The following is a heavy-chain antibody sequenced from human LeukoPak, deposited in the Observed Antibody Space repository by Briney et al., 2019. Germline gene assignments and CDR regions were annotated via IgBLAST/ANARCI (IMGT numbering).Heavy chain of an antibody. Sequence: GGSLRLSCAASGFTFSTYAMNWIRQAPGKGLEWVAVISFDGGVSYYADSVKGRFTISRDNFKNTLYLQMNSLRAEDTAVYYCARGVAGGRDYWGQGTLVTVSS. CDR3: ARGVAGGRDY. V-gene: IGHV3-30*14. D-gene: IGHD6-19*01. J-gene: IGHJ4*02. CDR1: GFTFSTYA. CDR2: ISFDGGVS.